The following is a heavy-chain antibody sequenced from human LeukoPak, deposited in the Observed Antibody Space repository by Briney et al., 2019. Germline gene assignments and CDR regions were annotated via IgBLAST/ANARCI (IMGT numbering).Heavy chain of an antibody. CDR2: IYTSGST. V-gene: IGHV4-4*07. CDR3: ARGVSGTTVVTDAFDI. CDR1: GGSISSYY. D-gene: IGHD4-23*01. Sequence: SETLSLTCTVSGGSISSYYWSWIRQPPGKGLEWIGRIYTSGSTNYNPSLKSRVTMSVDTSKNQFSLKLSSVTAADTAVYYCARGVSGTTVVTDAFDIWGQGTMVTVSS. J-gene: IGHJ3*02.